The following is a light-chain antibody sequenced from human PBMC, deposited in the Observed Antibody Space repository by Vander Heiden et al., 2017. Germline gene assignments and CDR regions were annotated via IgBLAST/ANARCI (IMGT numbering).Light chain of an antibody. CDR2: LGS. CDR3: RQALQTPLT. Sequence: DIVMTQSPLYLPVTPGAPASISCRSSQSLLHSNGYNYLDWYLQKPGQSPQVLIYLGSNRAFGVPDRFSGSGSGTDVTLEISRVVAEDVVVYYCRQALQTPLTFGGGTKVEIK. J-gene: IGKJ4*01. V-gene: IGKV2-28*01. CDR1: QSLLHSNGYNY.